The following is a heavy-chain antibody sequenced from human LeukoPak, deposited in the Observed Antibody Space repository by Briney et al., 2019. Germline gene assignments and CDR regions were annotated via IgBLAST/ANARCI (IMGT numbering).Heavy chain of an antibody. J-gene: IGHJ6*02. D-gene: IGHD3-22*01. CDR2: ISGSGGST. V-gene: IGHV3-23*01. Sequence: GGSLRLSCAASGFTFSSYAMSWVRQAPGKGLEWVSAISGSGGSTYYADSVKGRFTISRDNSKNTLYLQMNSLRAEDTAVYYCAREVGGYYSDYYGMDVWGQGTTVTVSS. CDR3: AREVGGYYSDYYGMDV. CDR1: GFTFSSYA.